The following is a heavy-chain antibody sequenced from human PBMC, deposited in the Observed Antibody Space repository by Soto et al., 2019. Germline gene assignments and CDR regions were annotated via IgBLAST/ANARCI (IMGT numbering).Heavy chain of an antibody. CDR1: GGTFSSYA. CDR3: AKPQGSSTSLEIYYYYYYGMDV. CDR2: IIPISGTA. D-gene: IGHD2-2*01. J-gene: IGHJ6*02. Sequence: QVQLVQSGAEVKKPGSSVKVSCKASGGTFSSYAISWVRQAPGQGLEWMGGIIPISGTANYAQKFQGRVKITADESTSTAYMELSSLTSEGTAVYYCAKPQGSSTSLEIYYYYYYGMDVWGQGTTVTVSS. V-gene: IGHV1-69*01.